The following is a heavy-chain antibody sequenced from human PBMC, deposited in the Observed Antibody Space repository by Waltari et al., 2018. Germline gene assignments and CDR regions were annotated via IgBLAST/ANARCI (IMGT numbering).Heavy chain of an antibody. D-gene: IGHD5-12*01. V-gene: IGHV4-61*02. CDR3: ARGGATTLYYYYGMDV. CDR2: IYTSGST. Sequence: QVQLQESGPGLVKPSQTLSLTCTVSGGSISSGSYYWSWIRQPAGKGLEWIGRIYTSGSTNYNPSLKSRVTISVDTSKNQFSLKLSSVTAADTAGYYCARGGATTLYYYYGMDVWGQGTTVTVSS. CDR1: GGSISSGSYY. J-gene: IGHJ6*02.